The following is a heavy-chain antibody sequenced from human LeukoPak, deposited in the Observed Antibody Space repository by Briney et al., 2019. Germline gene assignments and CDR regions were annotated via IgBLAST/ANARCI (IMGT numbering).Heavy chain of an antibody. D-gene: IGHD6-13*01. J-gene: IGHJ1*01. CDR3: AKYKTAVGLQN. CDR1: GGSISSSN. Sequence: GTLSLTCAVSGGSISSSNWWTWVRQAPGKGLEWVSSISGSGGSTYYADSVKGRFTISRDNSKNTLYVLMSSLRAEDTALYYCAKYKTAVGLQNWGQGSLVTVSS. CDR2: ISGSGGST. V-gene: IGHV3-23*01.